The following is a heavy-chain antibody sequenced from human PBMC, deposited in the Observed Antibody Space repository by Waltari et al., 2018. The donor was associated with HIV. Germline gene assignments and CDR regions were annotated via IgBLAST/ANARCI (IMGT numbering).Heavy chain of an antibody. CDR3: ARDTGSQYYYYGMDV. J-gene: IGHJ6*02. CDR2: RKPDGSET. D-gene: IGHD3-10*01. CDR1: GFILSSYW. Sequence: EVLLVESGGGLVQPGGSLRLSCGTSGFILSSYWMSWVRQAPGQGVEWLANRKPDGSETDYVDSVKGRFTISRDNAKNSVYLQMDSLRVEDTALYFCARDTGSQYYYYGMDVWGQGTMVSVS. V-gene: IGHV3-7*01.